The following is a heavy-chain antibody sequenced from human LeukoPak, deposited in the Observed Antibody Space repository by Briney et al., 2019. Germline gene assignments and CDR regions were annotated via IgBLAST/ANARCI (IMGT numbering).Heavy chain of an antibody. Sequence: SVKVSCKASGYTFTSYAISWVRQAPGQGLEWMGGIIPIFGTANYAQKFQGRVTITADESTSTAYMELSSLRSEDTAVYYCARDNRFLEWQGVYYFDYWGQGTLVTVSS. D-gene: IGHD3-3*01. CDR2: IIPIFGTA. V-gene: IGHV1-69*13. CDR1: GYTFTSYA. J-gene: IGHJ4*02. CDR3: ARDNRFLEWQGVYYFDY.